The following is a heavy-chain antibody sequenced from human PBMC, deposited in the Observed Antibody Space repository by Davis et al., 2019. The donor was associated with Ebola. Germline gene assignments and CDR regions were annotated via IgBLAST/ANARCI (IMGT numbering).Heavy chain of an antibody. CDR2: ISAYNGNI. V-gene: IGHV1-18*01. D-gene: IGHD1-26*01. Sequence: AASVKVSCKASGYTFTSYGISWVRQAPGQGLEWMGWISAYNGNIHYAQKLQGRVTVTTDTSTSTAYMELRSLRSDDTAVYYCARAGVFSGSYPLDYWGQGTLVTVSS. J-gene: IGHJ4*02. CDR3: ARAGVFSGSYPLDY. CDR1: GYTFTSYG.